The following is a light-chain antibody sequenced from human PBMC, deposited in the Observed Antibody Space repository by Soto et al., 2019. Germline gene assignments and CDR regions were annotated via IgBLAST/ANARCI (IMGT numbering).Light chain of an antibody. V-gene: IGKV1-33*01. J-gene: IGKJ5*01. CDR1: QNINNY. CDR3: QQYENLPT. Sequence: DIQLTQSPSYLSASVGDRVTLTCQASQNINNYLNWYQQKPGRAPKLLIYDASNLEAGVPSRFRGSGSGTDFTFTISRLQPEDIATYYCQQYENLPTVGQGRRLEIK. CDR2: DAS.